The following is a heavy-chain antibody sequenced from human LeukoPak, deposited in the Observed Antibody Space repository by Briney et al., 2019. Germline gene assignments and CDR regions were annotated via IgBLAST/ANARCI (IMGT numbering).Heavy chain of an antibody. D-gene: IGHD3-10*01. V-gene: IGHV3-30*04. CDR3: ARDASLVRGAFDY. Sequence: PGGSLRLSCAASGFTFSSYAMHWVRQAPGKGQEWVAIISYDGSNKYYADSVKGRFTISRDNSKNTLYLQMNSLRAEDTALYYCARDASLVRGAFDYWGQGTLVTVSS. CDR2: ISYDGSNK. J-gene: IGHJ4*02. CDR1: GFTFSSYA.